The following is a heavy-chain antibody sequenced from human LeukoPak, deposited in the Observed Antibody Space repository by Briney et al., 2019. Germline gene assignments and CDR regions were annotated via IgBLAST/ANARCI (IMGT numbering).Heavy chain of an antibody. CDR3: AIQYCSGGSCYVDY. CDR1: GYTFTSYG. CDR2: ISAYNGNT. Sequence: ASVKVSCKASGYTFTSYGISWVRQAPGQGLEWMGWISAYNGNTNYAQKLQGRVTMTTDTSTSTAYMELRSLRSDDTAVYYCAIQYCSGGSCYVDYWGQGTLVTVSS. J-gene: IGHJ4*02. D-gene: IGHD2-15*01. V-gene: IGHV1-18*01.